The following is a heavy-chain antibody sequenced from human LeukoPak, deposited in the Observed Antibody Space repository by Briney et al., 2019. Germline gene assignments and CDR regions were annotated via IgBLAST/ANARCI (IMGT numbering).Heavy chain of an antibody. Sequence: SETLSLTCTVSGGSISSSSYYWGWIRQPPGKGLEWIGSIFHSGSTYYNPSLKTRVTISVDTSKNQFSLKLSSVTAADTAVYYCARVPNWNNPSFDYWGQGTLVTVSS. CDR2: IFHSGST. J-gene: IGHJ4*02. CDR1: GGSISSSSYY. CDR3: ARVPNWNNPSFDY. V-gene: IGHV4-39*01. D-gene: IGHD1/OR15-1a*01.